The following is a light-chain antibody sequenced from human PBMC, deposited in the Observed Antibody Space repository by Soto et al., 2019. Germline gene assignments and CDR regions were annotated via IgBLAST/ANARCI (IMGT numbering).Light chain of an antibody. J-gene: IGKJ1*01. V-gene: IGKV3-20*01. CDR2: AAS. CDR3: HQYDTSPRT. Sequence: EIMMSQSPATLSVSPRERATLSCRASQSLSSGYLAWYQQKPGQAPTILIYAASSRATGIPDRFSGSGSGTDFSLTISRLEPEDFAVYYCHQYDTSPRTFGQGTKVDIK. CDR1: QSLSSGY.